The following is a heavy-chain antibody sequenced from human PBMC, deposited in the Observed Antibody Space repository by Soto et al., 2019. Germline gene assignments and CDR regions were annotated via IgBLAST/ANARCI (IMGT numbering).Heavy chain of an antibody. J-gene: IGHJ4*02. D-gene: IGHD3-16*01. Sequence: SETLSLTCAVSGGSISSNNWWSWVRQPPGKGLEWIGEIYHSGVTNYYPSLKSRVTISVDKSKNQFSLKLSSLTAADTAVYYCARISAYHFDYWGQGTLVTVSS. CDR1: GGSISSNNW. V-gene: IGHV4-4*02. CDR3: ARISAYHFDY. CDR2: IYHSGVT.